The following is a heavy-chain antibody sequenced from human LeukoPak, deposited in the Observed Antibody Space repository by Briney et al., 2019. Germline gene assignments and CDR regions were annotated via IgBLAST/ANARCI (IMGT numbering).Heavy chain of an antibody. CDR1: GFTFDNHA. Sequence: GGSLRLSCAASGFTFDNHAISWVRQAPEKGLEWVSAISGSGDVTYYAVSVKGRFTISRDNSKNTLYLQLNSLRAEDTAVYYCAKRYYSDSSGYLGSIDQWGQGTLVTVSS. CDR2: ISGSGDVT. D-gene: IGHD3-22*01. CDR3: AKRYYSDSSGYLGSIDQ. V-gene: IGHV3-23*01. J-gene: IGHJ4*02.